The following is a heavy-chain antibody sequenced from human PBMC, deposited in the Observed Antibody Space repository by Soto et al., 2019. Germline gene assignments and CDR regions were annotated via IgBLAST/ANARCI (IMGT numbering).Heavy chain of an antibody. J-gene: IGHJ1*01. CDR1: GGSISSGGYY. V-gene: IGHV4-31*03. Sequence: QVQLQESGPGLVKPSQTLSLTCTVSGGSISSGGYYWSWIRQHPGKGLEWIGYIYYSGSTYYNPSLKSRVXXAXDXXKNQCPLKLSSVTAADTAVYYCARDGVGATEYFQHWGQGTLVTVSS. D-gene: IGHD1-26*01. CDR2: IYYSGST. CDR3: ARDGVGATEYFQH.